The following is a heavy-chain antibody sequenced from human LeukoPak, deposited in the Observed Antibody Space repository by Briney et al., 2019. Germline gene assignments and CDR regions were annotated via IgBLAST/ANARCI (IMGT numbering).Heavy chain of an antibody. Sequence: GGSLRLSCAASGFTFSNAWMSWVRQAPGKGLEWVGRIKSKTDGGTTDYAAPVKGRFAISRDDSKNTLYLQMNSLKTEDTAVYYCATDYGSGSYHYFNYWGQGTLVTASS. D-gene: IGHD3-10*01. CDR2: IKSKTDGGTT. CDR1: GFTFSNAW. V-gene: IGHV3-15*01. CDR3: ATDYGSGSYHYFNY. J-gene: IGHJ4*02.